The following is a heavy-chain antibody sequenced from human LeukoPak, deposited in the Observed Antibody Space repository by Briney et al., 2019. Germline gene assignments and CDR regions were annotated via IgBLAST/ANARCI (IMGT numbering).Heavy chain of an antibody. CDR2: IYSGGST. Sequence: GGSLRLSCAVSGFTVRSNYMSWVRQAPGKGLEWVSVIYSGGSTYYADSVKGRFTISRDNSKNTLYLQMSSLRVEDTAVYYCAKDRTRSSIAARPGFDYWGQGTLVTVSS. J-gene: IGHJ4*02. CDR3: AKDRTRSSIAARPGFDY. D-gene: IGHD6-6*01. V-gene: IGHV3-53*01. CDR1: GFTVRSNY.